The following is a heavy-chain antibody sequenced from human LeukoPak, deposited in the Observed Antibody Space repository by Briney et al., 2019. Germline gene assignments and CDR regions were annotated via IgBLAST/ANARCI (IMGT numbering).Heavy chain of an antibody. D-gene: IGHD3-10*01. J-gene: IGHJ5*02. CDR3: ARGTNSGFDP. V-gene: IGHV4-34*01. Sequence: EWIGEINHSGSTNYNPSLKSRVTISVDTSKNQFSLKLSSVTAADTAVYYCARGTNSGFDPWGQGTLVTVSS. CDR2: INHSGST.